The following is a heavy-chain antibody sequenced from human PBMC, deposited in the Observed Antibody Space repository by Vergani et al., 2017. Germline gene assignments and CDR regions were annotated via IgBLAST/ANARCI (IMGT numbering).Heavy chain of an antibody. J-gene: IGHJ4*02. V-gene: IGHV3-23*01. Sequence: EVQLLESGGGLVQPGGSLRLSCAASGFTFSSYDMNWVRQAPGKGLEWVSGITNSGDKAYYADSVNGRFTISRDNSKNTLSLQINSLRADDTAIYYCAKDARRSNGWYYFVSWGQGSLVTVSS. CDR1: GFTFSSYD. CDR2: ITNSGDKA. CDR3: AKDARRSNGWYYFVS. D-gene: IGHD6-19*01.